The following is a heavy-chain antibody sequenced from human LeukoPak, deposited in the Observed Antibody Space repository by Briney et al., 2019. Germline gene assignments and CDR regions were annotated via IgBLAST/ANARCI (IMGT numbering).Heavy chain of an antibody. D-gene: IGHD5-24*01. CDR2: IYYSGST. CDR1: GGSISSYY. Sequence: SETLSLTCTVSGGSISSYYWSWIRQRPGKGLEWIGYIYYSGSTNYNPSLKSRVTISVDTSKNQFSLKLSSVTAADMAVYYCARGRWLQFSDRGPGTLVTVSS. J-gene: IGHJ4*02. V-gene: IGHV4-59*01. CDR3: ARGRWLQFSD.